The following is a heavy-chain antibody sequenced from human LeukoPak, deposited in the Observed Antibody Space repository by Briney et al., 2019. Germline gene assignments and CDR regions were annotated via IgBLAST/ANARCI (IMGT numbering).Heavy chain of an antibody. CDR1: GGSISSYY. J-gene: IGHJ4*02. V-gene: IGHV4-4*07. Sequence: SETLSLTCTVSGGSISSYYWSWIRQPAGKGLEGVGRIYSSGSTNDNPSLKSRVTRSVDTSKNHFSLKLTSVPAADTAVYYCARARSGSLDYWGQGTLVTVSS. CDR3: ARARSGSLDY. D-gene: IGHD1-26*01. CDR2: IYSSGST.